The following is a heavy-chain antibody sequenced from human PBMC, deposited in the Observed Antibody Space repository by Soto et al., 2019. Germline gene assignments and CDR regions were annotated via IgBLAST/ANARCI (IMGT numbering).Heavy chain of an antibody. CDR1: GYPFINYD. CDR2: MNPGSGKT. J-gene: IGHJ5*02. CDR3: ARMASSGTLNWFDP. V-gene: IGHV1-8*02. Sequence: GSVKVSFKASGYPFINYDISLVRQATGQGLEWMGWMNPGSGKTGYANKFQGRVTMTRDASTSTAHLELSSLTSEDTAVYYCARMASSGTLNWFDPWGQGTMVTVSS.